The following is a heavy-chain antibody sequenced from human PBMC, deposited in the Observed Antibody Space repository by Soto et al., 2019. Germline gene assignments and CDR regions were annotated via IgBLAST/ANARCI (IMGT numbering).Heavy chain of an antibody. V-gene: IGHV3-21*01. D-gene: IGHD3-16*01. CDR2: ISSSSSYI. J-gene: IGHJ4*02. CDR3: ARDLVGDLFDY. CDR1: GFTFSSYS. Sequence: GESLKISCAASGFTFSSYSMNWVRQAPGKGLEWVSSISSSSSYIYYADSVKGRFTISRDNAKNSLYLQMNSLRAEDTAVYYCARDLVGDLFDYWGQGTLVTVSS.